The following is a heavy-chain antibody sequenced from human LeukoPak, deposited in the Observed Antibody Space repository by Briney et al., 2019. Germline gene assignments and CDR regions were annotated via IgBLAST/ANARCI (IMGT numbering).Heavy chain of an antibody. CDR1: GGTFSSYA. Sequence: SVEVSCKASGGTFSSYAISWVRQAPGQGLEWMGRIIPIFGTANYAQRLQGRVTMTTDTSTSTAYMELRSLRSDDTAVYYCARDGVFSGAYALGYWGQGTLVTVSS. J-gene: IGHJ4*02. CDR3: ARDGVFSGAYALGY. CDR2: IIPIFGTA. V-gene: IGHV1-69*05. D-gene: IGHD3-16*01.